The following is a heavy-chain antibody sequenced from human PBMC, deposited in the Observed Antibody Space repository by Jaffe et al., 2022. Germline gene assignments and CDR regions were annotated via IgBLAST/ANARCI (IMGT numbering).Heavy chain of an antibody. CDR1: GGSISSGSYY. D-gene: IGHD5-18*01. J-gene: IGHJ6*03. Sequence: QVQLQESGPGLVKPSQTLSLTCTVSGGSISSGSYYWSWIRQPAGKGLEWIGRIYTSGSTNYNPSLKSRVTISVDTSKNQFSLKLSSVTAADTAVYYCARAWDTAMVTNYYYMDVWGKGTTVTVSS. CDR3: ARAWDTAMVTNYYYMDV. V-gene: IGHV4-61*02. CDR2: IYTSGST.